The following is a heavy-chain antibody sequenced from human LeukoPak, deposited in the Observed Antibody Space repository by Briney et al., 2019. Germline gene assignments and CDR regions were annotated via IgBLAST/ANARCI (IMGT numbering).Heavy chain of an antibody. CDR1: GFTFGDYL. CDR3: SRGSGWLSVY. V-gene: IGHV3-49*03. Sequence: GRSLRLSCTASGFTFGDYLMSWFRQASGKGLEWIGFISGGTTEYAASVKGRFTISRDDSTSIAYLQMNCLTTEDTAVYYCSRGSGWLSVYWGQGTLVTVSS. J-gene: IGHJ4*02. D-gene: IGHD6-19*01. CDR2: ISGGTT.